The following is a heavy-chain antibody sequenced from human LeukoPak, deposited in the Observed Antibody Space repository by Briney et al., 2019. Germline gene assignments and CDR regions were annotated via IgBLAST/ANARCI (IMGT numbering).Heavy chain of an antibody. CDR2: ISSSGSSI. CDR3: ARGIAAAGWYYFDY. V-gene: IGHV3-11*04. CDR1: GFTFSDYY. J-gene: IGHJ4*02. D-gene: IGHD6-13*01. Sequence: GGSLRLSCAASGFTFSDYYMSWIRQAPGKGLEWVSYISSSGSSIFYADSVKGRFTISRDNAQNSLYLQMNSLRVEDTAVYYCARGIAAAGWYYFDYWGQGALVTVSS.